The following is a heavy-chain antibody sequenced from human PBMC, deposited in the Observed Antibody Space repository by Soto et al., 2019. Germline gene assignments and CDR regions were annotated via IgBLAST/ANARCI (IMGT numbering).Heavy chain of an antibody. CDR3: ARQGNWNYYYYGMDV. CDR1: GYSFTSYW. V-gene: IGHV5-10-1*01. D-gene: IGHD1-20*01. CDR2: IDPSDSYT. J-gene: IGHJ6*02. Sequence: GESLKISCKGSGYSFTSYWISWVRQMPGKGLEWMGRIDPSDSYTNYSPSFQGHVTVSADKSISTAYLQWSSLRASDTAMYYCARQGNWNYYYYGMDVWGQGTTVTVSS.